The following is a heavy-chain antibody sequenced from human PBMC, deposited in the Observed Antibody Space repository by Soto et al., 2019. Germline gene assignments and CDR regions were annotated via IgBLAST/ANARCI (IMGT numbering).Heavy chain of an antibody. D-gene: IGHD4-17*01. CDR2: ISYTGSA. CDR3: ARVNYGDYYYGMDV. V-gene: IGHV4-59*01. Sequence: PSETLSLTCTASGVSINYSYLTWVRQPPGKGLEWIVYISYTGSANYNASLKSRLTISVDTSKNQFSLKLSSVTAADTALYYCARVNYGDYYYGMDVWGQGTTVTVSS. J-gene: IGHJ6*02. CDR1: GVSINYSY.